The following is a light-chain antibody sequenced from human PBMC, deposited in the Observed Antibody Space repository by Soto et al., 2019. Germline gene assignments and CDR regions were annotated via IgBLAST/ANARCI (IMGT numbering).Light chain of an antibody. J-gene: IGKJ1*01. V-gene: IGKV1-5*03. CDR3: QQYNSQ. Sequence: DIQMTQSPSTLSASVGDRVTITCRASQSISSWLAWYQQKPGKAPKLLIYKASSLESGVPSRFSGSGSGTEFTLTISSLRPDDFATYYCQQYNSQFGQGTKVDIK. CDR1: QSISSW. CDR2: KAS.